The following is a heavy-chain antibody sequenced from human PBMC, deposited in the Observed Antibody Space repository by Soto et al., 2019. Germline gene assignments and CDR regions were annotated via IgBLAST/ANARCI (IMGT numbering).Heavy chain of an antibody. CDR3: ARSTWGCSGGSCENDI. D-gene: IGHD2-15*01. V-gene: IGHV3-33*01. Sequence: GGSLRLSCAASGFTFSSYGMHWVRQAPGKGLEWVAVIWYDGSNKYYADSVKGRFTISRDNSKNTLYLQMNSLRAEDTAVYYCARSTWGCSGGSCENDIWGQGTMVTVSS. J-gene: IGHJ3*02. CDR1: GFTFSSYG. CDR2: IWYDGSNK.